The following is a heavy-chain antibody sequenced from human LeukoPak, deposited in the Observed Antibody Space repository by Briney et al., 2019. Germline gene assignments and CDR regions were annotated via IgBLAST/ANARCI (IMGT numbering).Heavy chain of an antibody. Sequence: ASVKVSCKASGYTFTSYYVHWVRQAPGQGLEWMGIINPGGGSTSYAQKFQGRVTMTRDTSTSTVYMELSSLRSEDTAVYYCARVPYCSGGSCYSGFDYWGQGTLVTVSS. CDR1: GYTFTSYY. J-gene: IGHJ4*02. CDR3: ARVPYCSGGSCYSGFDY. V-gene: IGHV1-46*01. D-gene: IGHD2-15*01. CDR2: INPGGGST.